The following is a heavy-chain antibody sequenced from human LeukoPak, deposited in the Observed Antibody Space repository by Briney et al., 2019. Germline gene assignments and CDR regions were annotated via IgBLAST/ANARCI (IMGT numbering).Heavy chain of an antibody. J-gene: IGHJ4*02. V-gene: IGHV1-18*01. CDR1: GYTFSNYG. CDR2: ISAYNGST. CDR3: AREFQLWFYFDY. D-gene: IGHD5-18*01. Sequence: ASVKVSCKASGYTFSNYGISWVRQAPGQGLEWMGWISAYNGSTNYAQKLQGRVTMTTDTSTSTAYMELRSLRSDDTAVYYCAREFQLWFYFDYWGQGTLVTVSS.